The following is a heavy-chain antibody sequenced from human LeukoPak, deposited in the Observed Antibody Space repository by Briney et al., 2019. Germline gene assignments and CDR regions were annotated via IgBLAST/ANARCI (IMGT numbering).Heavy chain of an antibody. CDR1: GFSLTTSGVG. Sequence: SGPTLVNPTQTLTLTCTFSGFSLTTSGVGVGWIRQPPGKALEWLANILWNDAQRYSPSLKSRLTITRDTSKNQVVLTMTNVDPVDTATYYCAHQTYVRSSWGKEYYMDVWGKGTTVTISS. V-gene: IGHV2-5*01. CDR2: ILWNDAQ. J-gene: IGHJ6*03. D-gene: IGHD3-10*02. CDR3: AHQTYVRSSWGKEYYMDV.